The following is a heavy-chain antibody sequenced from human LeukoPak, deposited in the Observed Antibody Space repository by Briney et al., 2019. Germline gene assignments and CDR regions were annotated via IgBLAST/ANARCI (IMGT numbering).Heavy chain of an antibody. CDR2: IYSGGDT. J-gene: IGHJ5*02. Sequence: GGSLRLSCAASGFTVSNYYMSWVRKAPGEGLEWVSVIYSGGDTYHADSVKGRFTHSRDNSKNTLYLQMNSLRAEDTAVYYCARDPDAWGQGTLVTVSS. CDR3: ARDPDA. CDR1: GFTVSNYY. V-gene: IGHV3-66*01.